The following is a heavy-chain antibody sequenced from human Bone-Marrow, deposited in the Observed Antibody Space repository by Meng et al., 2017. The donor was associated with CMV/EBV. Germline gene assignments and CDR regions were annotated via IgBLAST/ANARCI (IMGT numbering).Heavy chain of an antibody. Sequence: ASVKVSCKASGYTFTGYYMHWVRQAPGQGLEWMGWINPNSGGTNYAQKFQGRVTMTRDTSISTAYMELSRLRSDDTAVYYCARTFTITIFGVVIGTPYGMDVWGQGTTVTASS. CDR2: INPNSGGT. J-gene: IGHJ6*02. D-gene: IGHD3-3*01. V-gene: IGHV1-2*02. CDR1: GYTFTGYY. CDR3: ARTFTITIFGVVIGTPYGMDV.